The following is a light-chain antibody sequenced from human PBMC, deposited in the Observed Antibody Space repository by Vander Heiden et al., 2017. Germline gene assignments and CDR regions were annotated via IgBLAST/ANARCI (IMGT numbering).Light chain of an antibody. CDR1: QSVSSSY. Sequence: EIVLTQSPGTLSFSPGERATLHCRASQSVSSSYLAWYQQKPGQAPRLLIYGASSRATGIPDRFSGSGSGTDFTLTISRLEPEDFAVYYCQQYGSSSITFGQGTRLEIK. J-gene: IGKJ5*01. CDR3: QQYGSSSIT. V-gene: IGKV3-20*01. CDR2: GAS.